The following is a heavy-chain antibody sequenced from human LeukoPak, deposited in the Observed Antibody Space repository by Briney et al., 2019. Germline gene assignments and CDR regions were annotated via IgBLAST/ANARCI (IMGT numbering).Heavy chain of an antibody. D-gene: IGHD5-18*01. J-gene: IGHJ4*02. CDR1: GFTFSDHY. CDR3: TRDPDTSSKVDY. V-gene: IGHV3-11*01. CDR2: IDNSGRPL. Sequence: GGSLRLSCAASGFTFSDHYMSWIRQAPGKGLEWVSYIDNSGRPLWNADSVKGRFTISRDNAKNSLFLQMNSLRAEDTAVYYCTRDPDTSSKVDYWGQGTRVTVSS.